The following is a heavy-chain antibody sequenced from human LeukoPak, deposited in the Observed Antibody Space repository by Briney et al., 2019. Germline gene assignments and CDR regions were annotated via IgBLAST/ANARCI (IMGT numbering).Heavy chain of an antibody. CDR3: ARHTSMVRGVMKYYFDY. CDR1: GGSISSSSYY. Sequence: PSETLSLTCTVSGGSISSSSYYWVWMRQPPGKGLEWIGSIYYSGSTYYNPSLKSRVTISVDTSKNQFSFRLNSVTAADTAVYYCARHTSMVRGVMKYYFDYWGQGTLATVSS. D-gene: IGHD3-10*01. CDR2: IYYSGST. V-gene: IGHV4-39*01. J-gene: IGHJ4*02.